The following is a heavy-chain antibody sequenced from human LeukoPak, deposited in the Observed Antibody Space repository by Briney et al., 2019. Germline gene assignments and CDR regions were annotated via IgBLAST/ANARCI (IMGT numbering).Heavy chain of an antibody. CDR2: INLNSGGT. D-gene: IGHD3-10*01. V-gene: IGHV1-2*02. CDR1: GYTFIGYY. Sequence: ASVKVSCKASGYTFIGYYMHWVRQAPGQGLEWMGWINLNSGGTNYAQKFQGRVTMTRDRSISTAYMELSRLRSDDTAVYYCARGGYYYGSGSPPNWFDPWGQGTLVTVSS. CDR3: ARGGYYYGSGSPPNWFDP. J-gene: IGHJ5*02.